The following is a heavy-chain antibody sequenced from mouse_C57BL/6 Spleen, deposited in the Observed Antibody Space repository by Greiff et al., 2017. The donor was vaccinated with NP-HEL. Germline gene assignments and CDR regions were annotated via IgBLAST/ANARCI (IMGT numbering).Heavy chain of an antibody. Sequence: EVQVVESGPELVKPGASVKISCKASGYSFTDYNMNWVKQSNGKSLEWIGVINPNYGTTSYNQKFKGKATLTVDQSSSTAYMQLNSLTSEDSAVYYCARGFITTVVAEGRYAMDYWGQGTSVTVSS. D-gene: IGHD1-1*01. V-gene: IGHV1-39*01. CDR1: GYSFTDYN. J-gene: IGHJ4*01. CDR2: INPNYGTT. CDR3: ARGFITTVVAEGRYAMDY.